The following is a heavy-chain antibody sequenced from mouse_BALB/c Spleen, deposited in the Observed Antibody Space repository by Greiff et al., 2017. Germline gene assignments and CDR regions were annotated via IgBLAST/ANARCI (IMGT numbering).Heavy chain of an antibody. CDR1: GYSITSDYA. CDR3: ARAGGYDGWFAY. CDR2: ISYSGST. V-gene: IGHV3-2*02. Sequence: VQLQQSGPGLVKPSQSLSLTCTVTGYSITSDYAWNWIRQFPGNKLEWMGYISYSGSTSYNPSLKSRISITRDTSKNQFFLQLNSVTTEDTATYYCARAGGYDGWFAYWGQGTLVTVSA. D-gene: IGHD2-2*01. J-gene: IGHJ3*01.